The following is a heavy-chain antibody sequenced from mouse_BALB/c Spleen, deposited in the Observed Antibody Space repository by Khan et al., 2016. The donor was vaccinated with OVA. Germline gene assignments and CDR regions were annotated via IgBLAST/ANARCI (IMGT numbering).Heavy chain of an antibody. V-gene: IGHV1-39*01. Sequence: VQLQQSGPELEKPGTSVKISCKASGYSFTGYNMNWVKQSNGKNLEWIGNIDPYYGTTSYNQKFKGKATLTVDTSSSTAYMQLKSLTSDDSAIYYCARVHGYYYHMDFWGQGTSVTVSS. J-gene: IGHJ4*01. CDR1: GYSFTGYN. D-gene: IGHD1-1*01. CDR3: ARVHGYYYHMDF. CDR2: IDPYYGTT.